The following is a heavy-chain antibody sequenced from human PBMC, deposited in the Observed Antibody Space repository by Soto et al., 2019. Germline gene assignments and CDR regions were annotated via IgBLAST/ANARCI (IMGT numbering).Heavy chain of an antibody. J-gene: IGHJ4*02. V-gene: IGHV3-74*01. D-gene: IGHD3-9*01. CDR3: ARGSAPSFYILTGYPDY. CDR2: IDNDGSGT. Sequence: GGSLRLSCAASGIIFTNYWMHWVRQAPGKGLVWVSRIDNDGSGTSYADSVKGRFTISRDNAKNTVYLQMNSLRAEDTAVYYCARGSAPSFYILTGYPDYWGQGTLVTVSS. CDR1: GIIFTNYW.